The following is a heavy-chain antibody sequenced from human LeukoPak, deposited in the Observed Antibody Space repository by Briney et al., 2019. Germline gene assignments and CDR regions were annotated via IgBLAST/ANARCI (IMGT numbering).Heavy chain of an antibody. Sequence: ASVNVSCKVSGYTLTELSMHWVRQAPGKGLEWMGGFDPEDGETIYAQKFQGRVTMTEDTSTDTAYMELSSLRSEDTAVYYCATAPTVDTAMVTPQYYFDYWGQGTLVTVSS. CDR2: FDPEDGET. D-gene: IGHD5-18*01. J-gene: IGHJ4*02. CDR1: GYTLTELS. CDR3: ATAPTVDTAMVTPQYYFDY. V-gene: IGHV1-24*01.